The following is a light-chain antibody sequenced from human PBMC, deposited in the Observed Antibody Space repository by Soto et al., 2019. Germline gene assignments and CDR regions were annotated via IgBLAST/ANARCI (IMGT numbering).Light chain of an antibody. CDR1: QSVSSYY. J-gene: IGKJ1*01. V-gene: IGKV3-20*01. CDR3: QQCGSSPWT. CDR2: AAS. Sequence: EIVLTQSPVTLSLSPGERATLSCRASQSVSSYYLAWYQQKPGQAPRPLIYAASSRATGIPDRFSGGGSGTDFTLTISRLEPEDFAVYYCQQCGSSPWTFGQGTKVDIK.